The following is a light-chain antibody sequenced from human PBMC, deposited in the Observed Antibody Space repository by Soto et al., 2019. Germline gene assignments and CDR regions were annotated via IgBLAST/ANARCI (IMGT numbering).Light chain of an antibody. J-gene: IGLJ2*01. CDR1: SSDVGGYNY. CDR3: SSYTTSTTVV. Sequence: QSALTQPASVSGSPGQSITISCTGTSSDVGGYNYVSWYQQHPGKAPKLMIYEVSYRPSGVSNRFSGSKSGNTAPLTISGLQAEDGADYYCSSYTTSTTVVFGGGTKLTVL. V-gene: IGLV2-14*01. CDR2: EVS.